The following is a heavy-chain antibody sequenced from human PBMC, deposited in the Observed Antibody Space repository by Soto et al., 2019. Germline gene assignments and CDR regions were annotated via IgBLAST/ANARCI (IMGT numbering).Heavy chain of an antibody. V-gene: IGHV1-69*13. D-gene: IGHD6-19*01. CDR3: ARGTIAVADDYYYGTDV. Sequence: SVKVSCTASGGTFSSYAISCVRQAPGQGLEWMGGIIPIFGTANYAQKFQGRVTITADESTSTAYMELSSLRSEDTAVYYCARGTIAVADDYYYGTDVWGQGTTVTVSS. CDR2: IIPIFGTA. J-gene: IGHJ6*02. CDR1: GGTFSSYA.